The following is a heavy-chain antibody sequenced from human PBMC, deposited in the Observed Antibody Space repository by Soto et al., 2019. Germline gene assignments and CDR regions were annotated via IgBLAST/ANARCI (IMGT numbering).Heavy chain of an antibody. CDR3: VRDLGWTGTADAFDI. D-gene: IGHD1-1*01. J-gene: IGHJ3*02. CDR1: GDSVSRNNAA. CDR2: TYYRSKWYN. V-gene: IGHV6-1*01. Sequence: PSQTLSLNCAISGDSVSRNNAAWNWIRQSPSRGLEWLGRTYYRSKWYNDYTVSVKSRITINPATSKNQYSLQLNSVTPEDTAVYYCVRDLGWTGTADAFDIWGQGTMVTGSS.